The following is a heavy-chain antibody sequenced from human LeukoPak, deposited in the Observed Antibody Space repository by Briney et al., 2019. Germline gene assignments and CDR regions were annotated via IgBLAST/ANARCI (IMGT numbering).Heavy chain of an antibody. D-gene: IGHD2-2*01. Sequence: GGSLTLSCAASGFTFSIYAMSWVRQAPGKGLEWVSAISGSGGSTYYADSVKGRFTISRDNSKNTLYLQMNSLRAEDTAVYYCAKDGRMWRSSTTADYWGQGTLVTVSS. V-gene: IGHV3-23*01. CDR1: GFTFSIYA. CDR2: ISGSGGST. CDR3: AKDGRMWRSSTTADY. J-gene: IGHJ4*02.